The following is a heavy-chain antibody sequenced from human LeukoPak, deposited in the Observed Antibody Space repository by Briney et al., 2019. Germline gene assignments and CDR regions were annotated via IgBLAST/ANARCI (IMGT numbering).Heavy chain of an antibody. D-gene: IGHD1-1*01. CDR2: IWYDGNNK. V-gene: IGHV3-33*01. CDR3: TRDDGTSVKYYFDY. J-gene: IGHJ4*02. CDR1: GFTFSNYG. Sequence: GGSLRLSCAASGFTFSNYGMHWVRQAPGKGLEWVTLIWYDGNNKYYADSVKGRFTISRDNSKNTLYLQMSSLRAEDTAVYYCTRDDGTSVKYYFDYWGQGTLVTVSS.